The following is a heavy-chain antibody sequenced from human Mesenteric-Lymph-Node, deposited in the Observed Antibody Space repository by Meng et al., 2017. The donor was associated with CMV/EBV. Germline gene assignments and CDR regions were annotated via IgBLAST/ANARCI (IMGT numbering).Heavy chain of an antibody. J-gene: IGHJ4*02. CDR1: GFTVGSNY. CDR3: ARDKGRWMPIDY. V-gene: IGHV3-53*01. D-gene: IGHD3-10*01. CDR2: IYSGGST. Sequence: GGSLRLSCAASGFTVGSNYMSWVRQAPGKGLEWVSVIYSGGSTYYADSVKGRFTISRDNSKNTLYLQMNSLRAEDTAVYYCARDKGRWMPIDYWGQGTLVTVSS.